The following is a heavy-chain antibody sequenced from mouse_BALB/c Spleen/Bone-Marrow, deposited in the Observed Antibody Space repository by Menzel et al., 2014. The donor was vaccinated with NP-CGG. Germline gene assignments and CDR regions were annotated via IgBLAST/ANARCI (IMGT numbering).Heavy chain of an antibody. CDR2: INPSNGGT. V-gene: IGHV1S81*02. J-gene: IGHJ4*01. CDR3: TRGRRDAMDY. CDR1: GYTFTSYY. Sequence: VQLQQSGAELVKPGAAVKLSCKASGYTFTSYYMYWVKQRPGQGLKWIGEINPSNGGTNFNEKFKSKATLTVDKSSSTAYMQLSSLTSEDSAVYYCTRGRRDAMDYWGQGTSVTVSS.